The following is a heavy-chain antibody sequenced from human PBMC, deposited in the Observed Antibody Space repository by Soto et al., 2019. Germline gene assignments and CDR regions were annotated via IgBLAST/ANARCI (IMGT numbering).Heavy chain of an antibody. J-gene: IGHJ6*02. CDR1: GGSISSYY. Sequence: SETLSLTCTVSGGSISSYYWSWIRQPPGKGLEWIGYIYYSGSTNYNPSLKSRVTISVDTSKNQFSLKLSSVTAADTAVYYCARDRVGADGRFYRPSYHYYGMDVWGQGTTVTVSS. V-gene: IGHV4-59*01. CDR3: ARDRVGADGRFYRPSYHYYGMDV. CDR2: IYYSGST. D-gene: IGHD3-3*01.